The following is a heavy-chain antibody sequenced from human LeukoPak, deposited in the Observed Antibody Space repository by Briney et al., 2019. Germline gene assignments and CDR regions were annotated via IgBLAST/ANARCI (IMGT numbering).Heavy chain of an antibody. D-gene: IGHD3-3*01. Sequence: ASVKVSCKASGGTFIRYGINWVRQAPGQGLEWMGGIIPIFGAANYAQKFQGRVTITADTSTNTAYMELGSLRSEDAAVYYCARAARTLFGVFIIAAFDIWGQGTMVTVSS. CDR1: GGTFIRYG. CDR2: IIPIFGAA. J-gene: IGHJ3*02. V-gene: IGHV1-69*06. CDR3: ARAARTLFGVFIIAAFDI.